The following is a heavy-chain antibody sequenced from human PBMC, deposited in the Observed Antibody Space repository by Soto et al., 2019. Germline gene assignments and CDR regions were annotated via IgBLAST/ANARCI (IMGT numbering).Heavy chain of an antibody. Sequence: SETLTLTCTVSGGSINSGGYYWSWIRQHPGKGLEWIGYIYYSGSTYYNPSLKSRVTISVDTSKNQFSLKLTSVTAADTAVYFCARAQTIFGIITVFDYWGQGTLVTVSS. CDR1: GGSINSGGYY. D-gene: IGHD3-3*01. CDR3: ARAQTIFGIITVFDY. CDR2: IYYSGST. J-gene: IGHJ4*02. V-gene: IGHV4-31*03.